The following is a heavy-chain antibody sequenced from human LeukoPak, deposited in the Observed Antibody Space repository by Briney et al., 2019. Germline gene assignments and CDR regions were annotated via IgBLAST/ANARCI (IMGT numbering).Heavy chain of an antibody. CDR1: GYTFTSYD. Sequence: KVSCKASGYTFTSYDINWVRQMPGKGLEWVGIIYPDDSDTRYSLSFQDQVIISADKSISTAYLQWSSLKASDTAMYYCARHYPGGDYFIDYWGQGTLVTVSS. CDR2: IYPDDSDT. J-gene: IGHJ4*02. CDR3: ARHYPGGDYFIDY. D-gene: IGHD4-17*01. V-gene: IGHV5-51*01.